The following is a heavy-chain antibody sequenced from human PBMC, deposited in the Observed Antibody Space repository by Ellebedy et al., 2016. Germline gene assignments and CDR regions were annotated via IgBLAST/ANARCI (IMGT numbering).Heavy chain of an antibody. CDR3: AKDSGPRTYYDFWSGYEGYYYYMDV. Sequence: GGSLRLSXAASGFTFSSYVMSWVRQAPGKGLEWVSSISGSGGSTYYADSVKGRFTISRDNSKNTLYLQMNSLRAEDTAVYYCAKDSGPRTYYDFWSGYEGYYYYMDVWGKGTTVTVSS. V-gene: IGHV3-23*01. CDR1: GFTFSSYV. J-gene: IGHJ6*03. D-gene: IGHD3-3*01. CDR2: ISGSGGST.